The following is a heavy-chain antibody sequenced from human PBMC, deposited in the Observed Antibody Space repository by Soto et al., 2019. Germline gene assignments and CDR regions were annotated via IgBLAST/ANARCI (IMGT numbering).Heavy chain of an antibody. CDR3: ARGGYVNFPFDY. CDR1: GGSIRSFY. Sequence: SETLSLTCTVSGGSIRSFYWSWIRQPPGKGLEWIGFVYSSGSTHYNPSLKSRVTLSVDTPKNKFSLELTSLTPADTAVYYCARGGYVNFPFDYWGQGTLVTSPQ. V-gene: IGHV4-59*01. J-gene: IGHJ4*02. D-gene: IGHD5-12*01. CDR2: VYSSGST.